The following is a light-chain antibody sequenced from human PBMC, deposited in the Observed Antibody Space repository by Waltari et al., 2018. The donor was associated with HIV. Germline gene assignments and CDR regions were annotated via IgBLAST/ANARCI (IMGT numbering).Light chain of an antibody. CDR1: QSVSST. Sequence: EIVMTQSPVTLSVSPGERATLSCRASQSVSSTLAWYQQKSGQAPRLLIYGASTRVTGIPARFTGGGSGTEVTLTISSLQSEDFAIYYCQQYNNWPPLTFGGGTKVEIK. V-gene: IGKV3-15*01. CDR2: GAS. CDR3: QQYNNWPPLT. J-gene: IGKJ4*01.